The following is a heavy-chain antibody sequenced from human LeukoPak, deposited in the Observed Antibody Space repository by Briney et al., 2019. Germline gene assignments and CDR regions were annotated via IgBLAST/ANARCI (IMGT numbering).Heavy chain of an antibody. CDR3: AELGITMIGGV. J-gene: IGHJ6*04. V-gene: IGHV3-7*01. CDR1: GFTFSSYW. CDR2: IKQDGGEK. D-gene: IGHD3-10*02. Sequence: GGSLRLSCAASGFTFSSYWMTWVRQAPGKGLEWVANIKQDGGEKYYVDSVKGRFTISRDNAKNSLYLQMNSLRAEDTAVYYCAELGITMIGGVWGKGTTVTISS.